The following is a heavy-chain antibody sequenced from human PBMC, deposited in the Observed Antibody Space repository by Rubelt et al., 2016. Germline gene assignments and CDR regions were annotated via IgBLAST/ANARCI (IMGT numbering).Heavy chain of an antibody. CDR1: GFTFDSSA. J-gene: IGHJ3*02. V-gene: IGHV3-30*04. CDR3: ARGKCSSTSCYRIDAFDI. CDR2: VSYDGTNE. Sequence: SGFTFDSSAMHWVRQAPGKGLEWVAIVSYDGTNEYYRDSVKGRFIISRDNSKRTLFLQMNSLRPEDTAVYYCARGKCSSTSCYRIDAFDIWGQGTMVTVSS. D-gene: IGHD2-2*02.